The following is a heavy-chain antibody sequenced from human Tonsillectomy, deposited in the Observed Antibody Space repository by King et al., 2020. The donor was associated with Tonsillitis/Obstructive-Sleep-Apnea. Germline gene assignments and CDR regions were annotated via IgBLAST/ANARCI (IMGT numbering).Heavy chain of an antibody. CDR2: ISWNSGNI. D-gene: IGHD2-2*01. CDR1: GFTFDDYA. J-gene: IGHJ4*02. V-gene: IGHV3-9*01. Sequence: VQLVESGGGLVQPGRSLRLSCAASGFTFDDYAMHWVRQAPGKGLEWVSGISWNSGNIAYADSVKGRFTIPRDNAKNSLYLQMNSLTTEDTAFYYCAKSFPTFCSTSSCPFDYWGQGTLVTVSS. CDR3: AKSFPTFCSTSSCPFDY.